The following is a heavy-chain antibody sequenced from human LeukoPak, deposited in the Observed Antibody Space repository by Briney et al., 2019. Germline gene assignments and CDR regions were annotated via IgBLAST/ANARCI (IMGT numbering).Heavy chain of an antibody. V-gene: IGHV3-21*01. CDR2: ISSSSSYI. CDR3: ATYRHLPY. Sequence: GGSLRLSCAASGFTFSSYSMNWIRQAPGKGLEWVSSISSSSSYIYYADSVKGRFTISRDNAKNSLYLQMSSLRAEDSAMYYCATYRHLPYWGQGILVTVSS. D-gene: IGHD2-2*02. CDR1: GFTFSSYS. J-gene: IGHJ4*02.